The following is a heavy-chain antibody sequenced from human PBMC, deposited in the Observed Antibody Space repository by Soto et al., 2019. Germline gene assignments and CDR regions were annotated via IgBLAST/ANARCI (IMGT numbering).Heavy chain of an antibody. V-gene: IGHV3-23*01. D-gene: IGHD3-9*01. Sequence: PGGSLRVSCAASGFIFSSLAMSWVRQAPGKGLEWVSAIPGSADSTYYADSVKGRFTISRDNSKNTLYLQMNSLRAEDTAVYYCARDQLRPYDILTGPWAPHYYGMDVWGQGTTVTVS. J-gene: IGHJ6*02. CDR2: IPGSADST. CDR3: ARDQLRPYDILTGPWAPHYYGMDV. CDR1: GFIFSSLA.